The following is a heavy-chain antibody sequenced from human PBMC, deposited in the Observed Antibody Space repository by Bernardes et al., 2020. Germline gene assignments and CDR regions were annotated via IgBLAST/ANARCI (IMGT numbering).Heavy chain of an antibody. CDR1: GGSFSGYY. CDR3: ARGGALGYCSSTSCSYFDY. V-gene: IGHV4-34*01. CDR2: INHSGST. D-gene: IGHD2-2*01. J-gene: IGHJ4*02. Sequence: SETLPLTCAVYGGSFSGYYWSWIRQHPGKGLEWIGEINHSGSTNYNPSLKSRVTISVDTSKNQFSLKLSSVTAADTAVYYCARGGALGYCSSTSCSYFDYWGQGTLVTGSS.